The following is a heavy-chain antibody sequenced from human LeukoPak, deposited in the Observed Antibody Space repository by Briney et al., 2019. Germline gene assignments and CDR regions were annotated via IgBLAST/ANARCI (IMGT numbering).Heavy chain of an antibody. J-gene: IGHJ3*02. CDR1: GYTLTELS. CDR3: ATLSSGAESDAFDI. D-gene: IGHD3-3*01. Sequence: GASVKVSRKVSGYTLTELSMHWVRQAPGKGLEWMGGFDPEDGETIYAQKFQGRVTMTEDTSTDTAYMELSSLRSEDTAVYYCATLSSGAESDAFDIWGQGTMVTVSS. V-gene: IGHV1-24*01. CDR2: FDPEDGET.